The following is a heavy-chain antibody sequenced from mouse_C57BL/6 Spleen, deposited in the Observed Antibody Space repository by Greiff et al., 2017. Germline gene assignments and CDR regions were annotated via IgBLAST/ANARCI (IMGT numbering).Heavy chain of an antibody. D-gene: IGHD3-3*01. J-gene: IGHJ4*01. V-gene: IGHV1-50*01. CDR2: IDPSDSYT. CDR1: GYTFTSYW. CDR3: ARSGDKAMDY. Sequence: QVHVKQPGAELVKPGASVKLSCKASGYTFTSYWMQWVKQRPGQGLEWIGEIDPSDSYTNYNQKFKGKATLTVDTSSSTAYMQLSSLTSEDSAVYYCARSGDKAMDYWGQGTSVTVSS.